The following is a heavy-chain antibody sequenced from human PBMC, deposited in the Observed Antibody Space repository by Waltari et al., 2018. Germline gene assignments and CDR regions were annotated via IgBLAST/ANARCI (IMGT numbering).Heavy chain of an antibody. CDR1: GFTFSSYT. D-gene: IGHD3-9*01. CDR2: IGSGSSYR. CDR3: AREWGVMVGTAGYYFDY. V-gene: IGHV3-21*01. J-gene: IGHJ4*02. Sequence: EVQLVGSGGGLVKPGGSLRLSCAASGFTFSSYTMNWVRPAPGRGVGGGASIGSGSSYRVYADSVKGRFTISRDNAKNSLYLQMNSLRVEDTAVYYCAREWGVMVGTAGYYFDYWGQGSLVTVSS.